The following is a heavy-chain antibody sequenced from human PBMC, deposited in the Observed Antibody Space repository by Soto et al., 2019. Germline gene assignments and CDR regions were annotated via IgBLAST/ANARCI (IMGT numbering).Heavy chain of an antibody. CDR2: IYYSGST. D-gene: IGHD6-13*01. J-gene: IGHJ5*02. Sequence: QVQLQESGPGLVKPSQTLSLTCTVSGGSISSGDYYWSWIRQPPGQGLEWIGYIYYSGSTYSNPSLKSRVTISVYTSKNQFSLKLSSVTAADTAVYYCARERPDGSRLDPWGQGTLVTVSS. CDR3: ARERPDGSRLDP. CDR1: GGSISSGDYY. V-gene: IGHV4-30-4*01.